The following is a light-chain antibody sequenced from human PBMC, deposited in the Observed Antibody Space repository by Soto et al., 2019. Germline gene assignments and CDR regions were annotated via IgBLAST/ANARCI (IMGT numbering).Light chain of an antibody. CDR1: SSDVGDYNY. V-gene: IGLV2-14*01. J-gene: IGLJ1*01. Sequence: QSALTQPASVSGSPGQSITISCTETSSDVGDYNYVSWYQQHPGKAPKLMIYDVSNRPSGVSNRFSGSKSGNTASLTISGLQAEDEADYYCSSYTSTSNYVFGTGSKVTVL. CDR2: DVS. CDR3: SSYTSTSNYV.